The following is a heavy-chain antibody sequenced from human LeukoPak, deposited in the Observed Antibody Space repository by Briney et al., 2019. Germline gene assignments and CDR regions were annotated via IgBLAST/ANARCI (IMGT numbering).Heavy chain of an antibody. V-gene: IGHV3-30-3*01. CDR2: ISYDGSYK. CDR3: ARDQPSAIFGVVIMSY. D-gene: IGHD3-3*01. J-gene: IGHJ4*02. CDR1: GFPFSSYT. Sequence: GGSLRLSCAASGFPFSSYTIHWVRQTPGKGLEWVAVISYDGSYKYYADSVKGRFTISRDNSKNTLYLQMNSLRAEDTAVYYCARDQPSAIFGVVIMSYWGQGTLVTVSS.